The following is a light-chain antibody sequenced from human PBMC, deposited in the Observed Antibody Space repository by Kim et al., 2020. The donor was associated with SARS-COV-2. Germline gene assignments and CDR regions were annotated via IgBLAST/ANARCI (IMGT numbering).Light chain of an antibody. Sequence: DIQMTQSPSSLSASIGDRVTITCQASQDIINYLNWYQQKPGKAPKLLIYDASNLETGVPSRFSGSGSGTDFTFTISSLQPEDIATYYCQQYDNLLPFGGGTKVDIK. J-gene: IGKJ4*01. CDR1: QDIINY. CDR3: QQYDNLLP. V-gene: IGKV1-33*01. CDR2: DAS.